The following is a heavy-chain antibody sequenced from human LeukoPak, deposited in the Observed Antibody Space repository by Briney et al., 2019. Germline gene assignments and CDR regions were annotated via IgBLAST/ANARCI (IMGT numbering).Heavy chain of an antibody. D-gene: IGHD3-22*01. J-gene: IGHJ4*02. CDR3: ATAYYDSSGPPPD. CDR2: IRYDGSNK. CDR1: GFTFSSYG. Sequence: GGSQRLSCAASGFTFSSYGMHWVRQAPGKGLEWVAFIRYDGSNKYYADSVKGRFTISRDNSKNTLYLQMNSLRAEDTAVYYCATAYYDSSGPPPDWGQGTLVTVSS. V-gene: IGHV3-30*02.